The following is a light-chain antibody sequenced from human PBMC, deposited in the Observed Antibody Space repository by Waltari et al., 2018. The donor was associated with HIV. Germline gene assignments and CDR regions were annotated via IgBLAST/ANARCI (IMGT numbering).Light chain of an antibody. CDR1: QSVSSN. Sequence: EIVMTQSPVTLSVSPGERATLSCRASQSVSSNLAWYKRKPGQAPRLLIYGASARATGIPDRLSGSGSGTEFTLTISSLQSEDFAVYYCQQYTNWPITFGQGTRLEI. V-gene: IGKV3-15*01. CDR2: GAS. J-gene: IGKJ5*01. CDR3: QQYTNWPIT.